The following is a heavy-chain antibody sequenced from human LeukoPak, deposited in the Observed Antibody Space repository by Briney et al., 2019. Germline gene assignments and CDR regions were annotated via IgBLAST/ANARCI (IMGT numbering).Heavy chain of an antibody. J-gene: IGHJ4*02. D-gene: IGHD3-22*01. Sequence: GGSLRLSCAASGFTFSSYGMPWVRQAPGKGLEWVAVIWYDGSNKYYADSVKGRFTISRDNSKNTLYLQMNSLRAEDTAVYYCARETSYYYDSSGPTMGYWGQGTLVTVSS. V-gene: IGHV3-33*01. CDR2: IWYDGSNK. CDR1: GFTFSSYG. CDR3: ARETSYYYDSSGPTMGY.